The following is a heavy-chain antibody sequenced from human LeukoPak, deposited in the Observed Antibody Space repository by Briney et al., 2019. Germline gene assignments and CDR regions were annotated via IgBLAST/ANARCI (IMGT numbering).Heavy chain of an antibody. Sequence: PSETLSLTCTVSGGSISSYYWSWIRQPAGKGLEWIGRIYTSGSTNYNPSLKSRVTMSVDTSKNQFSLKLSSVTAADTAVYYCARDLFSGWELLGGVVDAFGIWGQGTMVTVSS. D-gene: IGHD1-26*01. V-gene: IGHV4-4*07. CDR3: ARDLFSGWELLGGVVDAFGI. J-gene: IGHJ3*02. CDR1: GGSISSYY. CDR2: IYTSGST.